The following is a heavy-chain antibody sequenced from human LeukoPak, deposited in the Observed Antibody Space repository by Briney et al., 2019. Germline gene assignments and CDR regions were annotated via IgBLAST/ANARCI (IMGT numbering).Heavy chain of an antibody. CDR2: IYSNGSP. J-gene: IGHJ4*02. CDR1: GGSIGGYY. D-gene: IGHD6-13*01. V-gene: IGHV4-4*07. Sequence: SETLSLTCTVSGGSIGGYYWSWIRQPPGKRLEWIGRIYSNGSPTYNPSLQSRITMTIDTSRNQFSLRMTSMTAADAAVYFCARDRGSSWEFWGRGTLVTVSS. CDR3: ARDRGSSWEF.